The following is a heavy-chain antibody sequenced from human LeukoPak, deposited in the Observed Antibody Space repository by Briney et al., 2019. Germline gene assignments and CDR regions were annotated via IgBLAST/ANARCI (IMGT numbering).Heavy chain of an antibody. CDR3: ATTLGWEPSKEGSNAFDI. CDR2: IRYDGSNK. J-gene: IGHJ3*02. D-gene: IGHD1-26*01. CDR1: GFTFSSYG. V-gene: IGHV3-30*02. Sequence: PGGSLRLSCAASGFTFSSYGMHWVRQAPGKGLEWVAFIRYDGSNKYYADSVKGRFTISRDNSKNTLYLQMNSLRAEDTAVYYCATTLGWEPSKEGSNAFDIWGQGTMVTVSS.